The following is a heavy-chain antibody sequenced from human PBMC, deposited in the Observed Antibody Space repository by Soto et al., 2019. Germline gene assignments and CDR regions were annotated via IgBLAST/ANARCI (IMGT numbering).Heavy chain of an antibody. CDR2: TYYRSKWYN. V-gene: IGHV6-1*01. CDR3: ARETGDKGDKTGDSSGWYRFDY. Sequence: PSQTLSLTCAISGDSVSSNSAAWNWIRQSPSRGLEWLGRTYYRSKWYNDYAVSVKSRITINPDTSKNQFSLQLNSVTPEDTAVYYCARETGDKGDKTGDSSGWYRFDYWGQGTLVTVSS. J-gene: IGHJ4*02. CDR1: GDSVSSNSAA. D-gene: IGHD6-19*01.